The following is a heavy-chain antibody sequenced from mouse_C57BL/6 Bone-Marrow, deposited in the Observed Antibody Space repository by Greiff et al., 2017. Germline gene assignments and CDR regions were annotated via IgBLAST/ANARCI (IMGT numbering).Heavy chain of an antibody. CDR2: INPYNGGT. CDR1: GYTFTDYY. J-gene: IGHJ1*03. V-gene: IGHV1-19*01. D-gene: IGHD1-1*01. CDR3: AHYYGSSYVWYFDV. Sequence: EVQLQESGPVLVKPGASVKMSCKASGYTFTDYYMNWVKQSHGKSLEWIGVINPYNGGTSYNQKFKGKATLTVDKSSSTAYMELNSLTSEDSAVYYCAHYYGSSYVWYFDVWGTGTTVTVSS.